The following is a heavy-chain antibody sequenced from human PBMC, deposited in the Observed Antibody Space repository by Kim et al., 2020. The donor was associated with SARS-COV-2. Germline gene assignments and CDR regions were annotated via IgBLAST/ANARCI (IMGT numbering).Heavy chain of an antibody. CDR2: ISGSGGST. CDR3: AKVRARLLGYYYYGMDV. CDR1: GFTFSSYA. Sequence: GGSLRLSCAASGFTFSSYAMSWVRQAPVKGLEWVSAISGSGGSTYYADSVKGRFTISRDNSKNTLYLQMNSLRAEDTAVYYCAKVRARLLGYYYYGMDVWGQGTTVTVSS. V-gene: IGHV3-23*01. D-gene: IGHD2-8*02. J-gene: IGHJ6*02.